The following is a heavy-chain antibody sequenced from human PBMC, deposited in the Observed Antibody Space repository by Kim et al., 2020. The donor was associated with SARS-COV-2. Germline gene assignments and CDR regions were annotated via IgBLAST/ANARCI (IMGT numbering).Heavy chain of an antibody. CDR2: IYYSGST. CDR1: GGSISSYY. J-gene: IGHJ6*02. Sequence: SETLSLTCTVSGGSISSYYWSWIRQPPGKGLEWIGYIYYSGSTNYNPSLKSRVTISVDTSKNQFSLKLSSVTAADTAVYYCARPSSSHPYYGMDVWGQGTTVTVSS. CDR3: ARPSSSHPYYGMDV. V-gene: IGHV4-59*13. D-gene: IGHD6-13*01.